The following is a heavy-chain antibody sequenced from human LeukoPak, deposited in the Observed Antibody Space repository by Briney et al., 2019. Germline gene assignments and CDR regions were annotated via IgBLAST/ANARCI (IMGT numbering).Heavy chain of an antibody. D-gene: IGHD5-18*01. Sequence: PGGSLRLSCAASGFTFSSYSMNWVRQAPGKGLEWVSYISSSSSTIYYADSVKGRFTISRDNAKNSLYLQMNSLRAEDTAMYYCAKDVGYSYGSYYFDYWGQGTLVTVSS. V-gene: IGHV3-48*04. CDR2: ISSSSSTI. CDR3: AKDVGYSYGSYYFDY. J-gene: IGHJ4*02. CDR1: GFTFSSYS.